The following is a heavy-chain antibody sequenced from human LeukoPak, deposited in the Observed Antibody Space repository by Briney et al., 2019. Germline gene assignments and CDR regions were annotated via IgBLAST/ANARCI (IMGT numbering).Heavy chain of an antibody. J-gene: IGHJ4*02. Sequence: GGSLRLSCTVSGFTVSSNYMSWVRQAPGKGLEWVSSISSSSSYIYYADSLKGRFTISRDNAKNSLYLQMNSLRAEDTAVYYCARDPVYCSGGSCYNYFDCWGQGTLVIVSS. D-gene: IGHD2-15*01. V-gene: IGHV3-21*01. CDR1: GFTVSSNY. CDR2: ISSSSSYI. CDR3: ARDPVYCSGGSCYNYFDC.